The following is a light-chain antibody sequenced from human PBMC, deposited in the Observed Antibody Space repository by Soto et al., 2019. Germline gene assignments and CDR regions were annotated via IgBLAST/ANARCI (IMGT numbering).Light chain of an antibody. CDR2: DVI. Sequence: QSVLTQPRSVSGSPGQSVTISCTGTSSDVGTYNYVSWYQQHPGKAPKRIIYDVINRPSGVPDRFSGSKSGNTASLTISGLQAEDEADYYCCSYAGSPWVFGGGTKLTVL. V-gene: IGLV2-11*01. CDR3: CSYAGSPWV. CDR1: SSDVGTYNY. J-gene: IGLJ3*02.